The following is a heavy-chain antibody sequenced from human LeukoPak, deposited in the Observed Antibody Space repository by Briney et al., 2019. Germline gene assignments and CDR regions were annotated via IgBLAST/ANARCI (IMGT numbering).Heavy chain of an antibody. CDR3: ARVESEMATYSPSYMDV. J-gene: IGHJ6*03. V-gene: IGHV4-59*01. CDR2: IYYSGST. D-gene: IGHD5-24*01. Sequence: PSETLSLTSTDPGGSISSYYWSWIRQHPGKGLEWIGHIYYSGSTNYNPSLKSRVTISVDSSKNQFSLKLSSVTAADTAVYYCARVESEMATYSPSYMDVWGKGTTVTVSS. CDR1: GGSISSYY.